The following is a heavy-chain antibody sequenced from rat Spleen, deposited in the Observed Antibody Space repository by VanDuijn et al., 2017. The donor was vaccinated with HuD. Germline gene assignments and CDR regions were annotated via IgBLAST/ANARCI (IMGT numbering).Heavy chain of an antibody. J-gene: IGHJ2*01. Sequence: EVQVEESGGGLVQPGRSLKLSCAASGFTFSDYYMAWVRQAPAKGLEWVATIKYDGTSPYYRDSVKGRFTISRDNAKSTLYLQMDSLRSEDTATYYCARRRRNWYYFDYWGQGVMVTVSS. CDR2: IKYDGTSP. D-gene: IGHD5-1*01. CDR1: GFTFSDYY. CDR3: ARRRRNWYYFDY. V-gene: IGHV5-7*01.